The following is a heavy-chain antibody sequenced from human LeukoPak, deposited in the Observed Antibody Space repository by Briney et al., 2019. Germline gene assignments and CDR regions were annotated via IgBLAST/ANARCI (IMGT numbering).Heavy chain of an antibody. CDR1: GGTFSSYA. CDR3: ARGLLSGYSYGAYGMDV. J-gene: IGHJ6*02. CDR2: IIPIFGTA. D-gene: IGHD5-18*01. Sequence: ASVTVSCKASGGTFSSYAISWVRQAPGQGLEWMGGIIPIFGTANYAQKFQGRVTITADESTSTAYMELSSLRSEDTAVYYCARGLLSGYSYGAYGMDVWSQGTTVTVSS. V-gene: IGHV1-69*13.